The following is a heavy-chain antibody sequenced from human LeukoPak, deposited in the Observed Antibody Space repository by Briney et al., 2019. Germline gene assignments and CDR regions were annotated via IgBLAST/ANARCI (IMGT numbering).Heavy chain of an antibody. CDR1: GYTFTSYD. CDR3: AREVGQLALRRRFFDY. CDR2: INPNSGGT. D-gene: IGHD6-6*01. V-gene: IGHV1-2*02. Sequence: GASVKVSCKASGYTFTSYDINWVRQATGQGLEWMGWINPNSGGTNYAQKFQGRVTMTRDTSISTAYMELSRLRSDDTAVYYCAREVGQLALRRRFFDYWGQGTLVTVSS. J-gene: IGHJ4*02.